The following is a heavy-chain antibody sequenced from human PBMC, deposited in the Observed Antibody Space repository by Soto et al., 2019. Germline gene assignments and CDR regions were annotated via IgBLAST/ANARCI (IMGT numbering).Heavy chain of an antibody. J-gene: IGHJ4*02. CDR3: ASSPEIVYSYGLAADY. D-gene: IGHD5-18*01. CDR1: GYTFTSYT. V-gene: IGHV1-3*01. Sequence: QVQLVQSGAEVKKPGASVKVSCKASGYTFTSYTMHWVRQAPGQRLEWMGWINSGNGNTKYLQNFQGRVTITRDTDASTAEMELSSMRSEDTAVYYCASSPEIVYSYGLAADYWGQGTLVTVSS. CDR2: INSGNGNT.